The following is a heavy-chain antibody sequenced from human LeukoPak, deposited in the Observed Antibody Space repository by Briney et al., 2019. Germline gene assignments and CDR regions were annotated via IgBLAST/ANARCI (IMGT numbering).Heavy chain of an antibody. Sequence: GGSLRLSCAASGFSFSDYVMTWVRQAPGKGLEWVSSISANGGGTYYADSVKGRFTISRDNSKNTLFLQMNSLRAEDSAVYHCATDREGDPSCYYLVGGQGTLITVSS. CDR2: ISANGGGT. CDR1: GFSFSDYV. V-gene: IGHV3-23*01. J-gene: IGHJ4*02. D-gene: IGHD3-22*01. CDR3: ATDREGDPSCYYLV.